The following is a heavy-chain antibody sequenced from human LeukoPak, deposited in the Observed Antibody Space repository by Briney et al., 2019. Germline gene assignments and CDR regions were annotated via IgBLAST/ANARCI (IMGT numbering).Heavy chain of an antibody. CDR1: GFTFSSYA. CDR2: ISYDGSNK. J-gene: IGHJ4*02. CDR3: ARGYYGSSGYPPDY. V-gene: IGHV3-30*01. D-gene: IGHD3-22*01. Sequence: PGGSLRLSCAASGFTFSSYAMHWVRQAPGKGLEWVAVISYDGSNKYYADSVKGRFTISRDNSKNTLYLQMNSLRAEDTAVYYCARGYYGSSGYPPDYWGQGTLVTVSS.